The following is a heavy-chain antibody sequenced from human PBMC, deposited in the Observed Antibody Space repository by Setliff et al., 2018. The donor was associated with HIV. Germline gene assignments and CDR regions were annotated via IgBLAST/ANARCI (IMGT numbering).Heavy chain of an antibody. Sequence: PSETLSLTCTVSGGSMNNYYWTWIRQPPGKGLEWIGYIYTSGSTNYNPSLKSRVTMSVDTSKNQFSLKLSSVTAADTAVYYCASPASGGSSGQYHYWGQGTLVTVSS. J-gene: IGHJ4*02. CDR3: ASPASGGSSGQYHY. V-gene: IGHV4-4*09. D-gene: IGHD6-19*01. CDR1: GGSMNNYY. CDR2: IYTSGST.